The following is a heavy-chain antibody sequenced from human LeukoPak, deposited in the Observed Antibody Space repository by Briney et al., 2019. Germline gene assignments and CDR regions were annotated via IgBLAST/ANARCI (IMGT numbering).Heavy chain of an antibody. CDR1: GGSISSGGYS. Sequence: SQTLSLTCAVSGGSISSGGYSWSWIRQPPGMGLEWIGYIYHSGSTYYNPSLKSRVTISVDRSKNQFSLKLSSVTAADTAVYYCARGWGYCSSTSCRTKWNWFDPWGQGTLVTVSS. CDR2: IYHSGST. J-gene: IGHJ5*02. V-gene: IGHV4-30-2*01. CDR3: ARGWGYCSSTSCRTKWNWFDP. D-gene: IGHD2-2*01.